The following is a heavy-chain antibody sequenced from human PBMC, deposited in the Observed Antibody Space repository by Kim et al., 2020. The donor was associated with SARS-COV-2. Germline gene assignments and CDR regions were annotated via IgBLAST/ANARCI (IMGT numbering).Heavy chain of an antibody. V-gene: IGHV3-30*01. J-gene: IGHJ4*02. CDR3: AGDCRRDGYFDY. Sequence: YADSVKGRFTISRDNSKNTLYLQMNSLRAVDTAVYYCAGDCRRDGYFDYWGQGTLVTVSS.